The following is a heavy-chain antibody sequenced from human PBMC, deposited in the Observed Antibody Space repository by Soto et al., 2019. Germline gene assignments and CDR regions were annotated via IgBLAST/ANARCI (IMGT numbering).Heavy chain of an antibody. D-gene: IGHD3-10*01. J-gene: IGHJ3*02. CDR1: GGSFSSYT. Sequence: QVQLVQSGAEVKKPGSSVKVSCKASGGSFSSYTISWVRQAPGQGLEWMGRIIPSLGIPNYAQKFKGRVTITADKSTSTAHMELSSLRSEDTAVYYCVRVIGAFDIRGQGTMVIVSS. V-gene: IGHV1-69*02. CDR2: IIPSLGIP. CDR3: VRVIGAFDI.